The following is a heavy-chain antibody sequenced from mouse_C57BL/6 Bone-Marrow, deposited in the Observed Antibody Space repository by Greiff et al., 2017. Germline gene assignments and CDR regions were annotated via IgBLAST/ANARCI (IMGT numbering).Heavy chain of an antibody. CDR2: IWSGGST. D-gene: IGHD1-1*01. J-gene: IGHJ2*01. CDR1: GFSLTSYG. CDR3: ARNHLSSTVARYFDY. V-gene: IGHV2-2*01. Sequence: VKLQESGPGLVQPSPSLSITCTVSGFSLTSYGVHWVRQSPGKGLEWLGVIWSGGSTDYNAAFISRLSISKDNSKSQVFFKMNSLQADDTAIYYCARNHLSSTVARYFDYCGQGTTLTVAS.